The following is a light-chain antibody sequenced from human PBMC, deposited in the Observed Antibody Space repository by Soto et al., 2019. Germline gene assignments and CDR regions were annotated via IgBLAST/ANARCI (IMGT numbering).Light chain of an antibody. CDR1: QSVINY. CDR3: QQRATWPLT. V-gene: IGKV3-11*01. J-gene: IGKJ4*01. Sequence: EIVLTQSPATLSLSPGERATLSCRASQSVINYLAWYQQKPGQAPRLLIYDTSNRATGIPDRFSGSGSGTDFTLIISRLEPEDFAVYYCQQRATWPLTFGGGTKVDIK. CDR2: DTS.